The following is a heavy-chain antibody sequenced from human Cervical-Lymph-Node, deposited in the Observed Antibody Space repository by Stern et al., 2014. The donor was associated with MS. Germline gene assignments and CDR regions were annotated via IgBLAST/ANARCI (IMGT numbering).Heavy chain of an antibody. J-gene: IGHJ6*02. CDR2: IYSGGDT. Sequence: EDQLVESGGGLIQPGGSLRLSCAASGFTVSNNYMSWVRQAPGKGLEWVSVIYSGGDTYYGDSVKGRFTISRDNSKNTLYLQMNSLRAEDTAVYYCARHQSYRFGNAMDVWGQGTTVTVSS. V-gene: IGHV3-53*01. CDR1: GFTVSNNY. D-gene: IGHD1-26*01. CDR3: ARHQSYRFGNAMDV.